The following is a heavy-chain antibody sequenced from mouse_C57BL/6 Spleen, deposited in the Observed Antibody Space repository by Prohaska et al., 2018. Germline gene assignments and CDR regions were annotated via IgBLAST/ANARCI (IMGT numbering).Heavy chain of an antibody. J-gene: IGHJ2*01. D-gene: IGHD3-2*02. CDR1: GFNIKDDY. Sequence: EVQLQQSGAELVRPGASVKLSCTASGFNIKDDYMHWVKQRPEQGLEWIGWIDPENGDTEYASKFQGKATITADTSSNTAYLQLSSLTSEDTAVYYCTTQIAQAPYWGQGTTLTVSS. CDR2: IDPENGDT. V-gene: IGHV14-4*01. CDR3: TTQIAQAPY.